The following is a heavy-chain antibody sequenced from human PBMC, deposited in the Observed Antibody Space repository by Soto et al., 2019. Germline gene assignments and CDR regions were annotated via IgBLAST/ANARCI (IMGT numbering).Heavy chain of an antibody. D-gene: IGHD4-17*01. CDR3: ARAFYGDSADYYSGMDV. Sequence: PSETLSLTCAVSGFSISSGFYWGWIRQPPGKGLEWIGNIYRSGSTYYNPSLKSRVTISVDTSKNQFSLKLSSVTAADTAVYYCARAFYGDSADYYSGMDVWGQGTTVTVSS. CDR2: IYRSGST. J-gene: IGHJ6*02. V-gene: IGHV4-38-2*01. CDR1: GFSISSGFY.